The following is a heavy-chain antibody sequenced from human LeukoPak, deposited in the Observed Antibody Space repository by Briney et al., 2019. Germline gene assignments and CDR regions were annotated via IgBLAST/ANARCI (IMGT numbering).Heavy chain of an antibody. CDR2: ISSDGSDT. CDR1: GFSFNNDW. V-gene: IGHV3-74*01. CDR3: ARDRGGRGPTTTDY. J-gene: IGHJ4*02. D-gene: IGHD3-10*01. Sequence: GSLRLSCAASGFSFNNDWMHWVRQAQGQGLVWVSRISSDGSDTLYADSVKGRFTISRDNSKKTVDLQMNSLRAEDTAVYYCARDRGGRGPTTTDYWGQGTLVTVSS.